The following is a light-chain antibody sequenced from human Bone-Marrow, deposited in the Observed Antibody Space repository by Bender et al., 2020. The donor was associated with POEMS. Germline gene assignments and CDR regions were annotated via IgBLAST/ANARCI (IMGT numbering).Light chain of an antibody. Sequence: QSVLTQPPSASGTPGQRVTISCSGGSSNIGAHAVNWYQPLPGTAPKLLIYSSHRRPSEVPDRFSGSRSGTSASQAISGLQSEDEADYYCAVWDDSLNGWVFGGGTKPTVL. CDR3: AVWDDSLNGWV. V-gene: IGLV1-44*01. CDR1: SSNIGAHA. CDR2: SSH. J-gene: IGLJ3*02.